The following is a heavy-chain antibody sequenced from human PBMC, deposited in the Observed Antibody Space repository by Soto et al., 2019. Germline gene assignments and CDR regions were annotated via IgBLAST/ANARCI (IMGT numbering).Heavy chain of an antibody. CDR3: ASGGGDYYFKY. CDR1: GGSISSYY. J-gene: IGHJ4*02. V-gene: IGHV4-59*01. Sequence: KPSETLSLTCTVSGGSISSYYWSWIRQHPGKGLGWIGYIYYSGSTNYNPSLKSRVTISVDTSKNQFSLKLSFVTASDTAVYYCASGGGDYYFKYWAQGIPFTVSS. CDR2: IYYSGST. D-gene: IGHD3-16*01.